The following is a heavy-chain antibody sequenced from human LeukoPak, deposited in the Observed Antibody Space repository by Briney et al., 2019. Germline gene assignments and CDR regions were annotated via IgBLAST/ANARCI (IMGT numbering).Heavy chain of an antibody. CDR2: IYPGDSDT. CDR3: ARRGQRVPRDAFDI. Sequence: GESLKIAWKGSGYSFTSYWIGWVRQMPGKGLEWMGIIYPGDSDTRYSPSLQGQVTISADKSISTPYLQWSSLKASDTAMYYCARRGQRVPRDAFDIWGQGTMVTVSS. CDR1: GYSFTSYW. J-gene: IGHJ3*02. V-gene: IGHV5-51*01. D-gene: IGHD6-25*01.